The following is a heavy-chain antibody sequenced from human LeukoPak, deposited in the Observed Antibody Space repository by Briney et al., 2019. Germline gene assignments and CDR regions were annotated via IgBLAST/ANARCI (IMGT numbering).Heavy chain of an antibody. CDR2: VDPEDGET. V-gene: IGHV1-69-2*01. J-gene: IGHJ4*02. D-gene: IGHD1-26*01. CDR3: ATTPYSGSYRPYYFDY. CDR1: GYTFTDYY. Sequence: VKVSCKVSGYTFTDYYMHWVQQAPGKGLEWMGLVDPEDGETIYAEKFQGRVTVTADTSTDTAYMELSSLRSEDTAVYYCATTPYSGSYRPYYFDYWGQGTLVTVSS.